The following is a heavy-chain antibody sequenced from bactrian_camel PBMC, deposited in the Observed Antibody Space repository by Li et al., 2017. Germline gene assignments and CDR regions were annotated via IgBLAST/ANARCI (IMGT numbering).Heavy chain of an antibody. J-gene: IGHJ4*01. V-gene: IGHV3S1*01. CDR1: GVTYGTNC. CDR2: IHSDGGTR. Sequence: HVQLVESGGGSVQAGGSLRLTCVASGVTYGTNCLAWFRQAPGKAREGVAVIHSDGGTRYADSVKGRFTISRDTAKNTLALQMSDLKVEDTGKYYCARRGVCTEYSWWKDEYTSYGQGTQVTVS. D-gene: IGHD2*01.